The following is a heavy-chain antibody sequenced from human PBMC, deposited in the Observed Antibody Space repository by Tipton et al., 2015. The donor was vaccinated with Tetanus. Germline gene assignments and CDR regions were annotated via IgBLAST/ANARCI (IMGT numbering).Heavy chain of an antibody. V-gene: IGHV3-30*03. J-gene: IGHJ4*02. D-gene: IGHD3/OR15-3a*01. CDR1: GFRFSDYG. CDR3: ERDRTGHYTTDY. Sequence: SLRLSCAASGFRFSDYGAHWVRQAPGKGLEWVAAISYGGDNLHYEDSIKGRFTTPRDTPTTTVYPQMNSLTSVDTAVYYCERDRTGHYTTDYWGRGTLVTVSS. CDR2: ISYGGDNL.